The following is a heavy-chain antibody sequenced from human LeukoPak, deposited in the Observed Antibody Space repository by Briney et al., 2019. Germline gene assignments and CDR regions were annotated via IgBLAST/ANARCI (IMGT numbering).Heavy chain of an antibody. CDR3: AREVGNTGGFDP. V-gene: IGHV3-64*01. J-gene: IGHJ5*02. CDR2: ISSNGGST. Sequence: GGSLRLSCAASGFTFSSYAMHWVRQAPGKGLEYVSAISSNGGSTYYANSVKGRFTISRDNSKNTLYLQMGSLRAEDMAVYYCAREVGNTGGFDPWGQRTLVTVSS. CDR1: GFTFSSYA. D-gene: IGHD4-23*01.